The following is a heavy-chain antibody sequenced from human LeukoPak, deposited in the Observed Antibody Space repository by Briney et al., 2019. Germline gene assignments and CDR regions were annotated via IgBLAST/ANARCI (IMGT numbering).Heavy chain of an antibody. CDR2: ISSSSTYI. J-gene: IGHJ4*02. Sequence: GGSLRLSCAASGFTFSSYSMNWVRQAPGKGLEWVSSISSSSTYIYYADSVKGRFTISRDNAKNSLYLQMNSLRAEDTAVYYCARVVGDIVVVVAATGCDYWGQGILVTVSS. CDR3: ARVVGDIVVVVAATGCDY. D-gene: IGHD2-15*01. CDR1: GFTFSSYS. V-gene: IGHV3-21*01.